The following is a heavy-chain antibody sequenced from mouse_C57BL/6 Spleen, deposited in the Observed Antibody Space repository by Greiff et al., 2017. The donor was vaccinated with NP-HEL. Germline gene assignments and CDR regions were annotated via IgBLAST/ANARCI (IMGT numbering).Heavy chain of an antibody. CDR1: GFTFSDYG. Sequence: EVHLVESGGGLVKPGGSLKLSCAASGFTFSDYGMHWVRQAPEKGLEWVAYISRGSSTIYYADTVKGRFTISRDNAKNTLFLQMTSLRSEDTAMYYCARSYYYAMDYWGQGTSVTVSS. V-gene: IGHV5-17*01. J-gene: IGHJ4*01. CDR3: ARSYYYAMDY. CDR2: ISRGSSTI.